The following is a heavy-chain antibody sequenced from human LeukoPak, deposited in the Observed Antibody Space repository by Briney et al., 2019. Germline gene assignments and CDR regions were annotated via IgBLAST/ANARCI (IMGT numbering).Heavy chain of an antibody. CDR2: ISSSSSTI. D-gene: IGHD5-12*01. Sequence: GGSLRLSCAASGFTFSSYSMNWVRQAPGKGLEWVSYISSSSSTIYYADSVKGRFTISRDNAKNSLHLQMNSLRAEDTAVYYCARVEASGYDYGAFDYWGQGTLVTVSS. CDR1: GFTFSSYS. CDR3: ARVEASGYDYGAFDY. J-gene: IGHJ4*02. V-gene: IGHV3-48*01.